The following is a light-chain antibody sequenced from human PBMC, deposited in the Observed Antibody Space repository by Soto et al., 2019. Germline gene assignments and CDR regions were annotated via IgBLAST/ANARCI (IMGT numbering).Light chain of an antibody. Sequence: LTQPASVSGSPGQSITISCTGTSSDVGGYNYVSWYQQHPGKAPKIMIYDVSNRPSGVSNRFSGSKSGNTASLTISGLQAEDEADYYCSSYTSSSTLGGVFGTGTKVTVL. J-gene: IGLJ1*01. CDR3: SSYTSSSTLGGV. V-gene: IGLV2-14*01. CDR2: DVS. CDR1: SSDVGGYNY.